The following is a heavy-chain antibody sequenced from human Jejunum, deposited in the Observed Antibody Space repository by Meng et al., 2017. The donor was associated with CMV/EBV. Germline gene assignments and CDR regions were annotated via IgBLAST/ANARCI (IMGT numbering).Heavy chain of an antibody. CDR2: VYYSGSA. D-gene: IGHD1-1*01. CDR1: GASIRSHY. Sequence: VSGASIRSHYWRWLRQPPGKGLEWMGYVYYSGSATYSPSLKSRVTISVDMSKNQVSLNLRAVTAADTAMYFCARGLGHASNNSHDYWGQGTLVTVSS. V-gene: IGHV4-59*11. CDR3: ARGLGHASNNSHDY. J-gene: IGHJ4*02.